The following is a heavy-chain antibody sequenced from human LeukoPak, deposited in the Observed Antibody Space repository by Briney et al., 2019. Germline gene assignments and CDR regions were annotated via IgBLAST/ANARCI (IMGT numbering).Heavy chain of an antibody. CDR3: AREWYEYGGDSGGY. J-gene: IGHJ4*02. CDR2: IKEDGSEA. Sequence: GGSLRLSCAASGFTFSSYAMHWVRQAPGKGLEWVAGIKEDGSEAHYVDSVKGRFTISRDNAKNSLYLQMAGLRAEDTATYYCAREWYEYGGDSGGYWGQGTLVTVSS. V-gene: IGHV3-7*01. D-gene: IGHD2-21*02. CDR1: GFTFSSYA.